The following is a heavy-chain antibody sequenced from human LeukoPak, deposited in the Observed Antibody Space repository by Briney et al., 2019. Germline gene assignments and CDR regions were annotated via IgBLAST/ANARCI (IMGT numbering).Heavy chain of an antibody. CDR1: GFTFSSYW. Sequence: QSGGSLRLSCAASGFTFSSYWMSWVRQAPGKGLEWVANIKHDGNEKYYVDSLKGRFTISRDNAKNSLYLQMNSLRFGDTAVYYCARHGQLGKDIDYWGQGTLVTVSS. D-gene: IGHD6-13*01. CDR2: IKHDGNEK. V-gene: IGHV3-7*01. CDR3: ARHGQLGKDIDY. J-gene: IGHJ4*02.